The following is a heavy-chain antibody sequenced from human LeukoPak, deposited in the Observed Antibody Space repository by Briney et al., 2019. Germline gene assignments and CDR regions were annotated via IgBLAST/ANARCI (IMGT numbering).Heavy chain of an antibody. D-gene: IGHD6-19*01. Sequence: GGSLRLSCAASGFTFSNYVMSWVRQAPGKGLEWVSGISGSGDSTYYADSVKGRFTISRDNSMNTLYLQMNSLRVEDTAAYYCAKIRAPSGWFNSDYWGQGTLVTVSS. CDR1: GFTFSNYV. V-gene: IGHV3-23*01. J-gene: IGHJ4*02. CDR2: ISGSGDST. CDR3: AKIRAPSGWFNSDY.